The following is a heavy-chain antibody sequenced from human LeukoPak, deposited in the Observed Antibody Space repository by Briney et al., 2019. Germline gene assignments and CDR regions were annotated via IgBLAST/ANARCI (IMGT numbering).Heavy chain of an antibody. J-gene: IGHJ4*02. CDR1: GGSISSYY. CDR2: IYYSGST. Sequence: SETLSLTCTVSGGSISSYYWSWIRQPPGKGLEWIGYIYYSGSTNYNPSLKSRVTISVDTSKNQFSLKLSSVTAADTAAYYCAGHSSGYYFDYWGQGTLVTVSS. V-gene: IGHV4-59*08. CDR3: AGHSSGYYFDY. D-gene: IGHD3-22*01.